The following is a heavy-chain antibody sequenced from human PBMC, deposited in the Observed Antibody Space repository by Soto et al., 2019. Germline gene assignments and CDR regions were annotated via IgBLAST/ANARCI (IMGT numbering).Heavy chain of an antibody. V-gene: IGHV4-39*01. CDR3: ARQGGYTAGCQGY. D-gene: IGHD5-18*01. J-gene: IGHJ4*02. CDR1: GASISSSDYY. CDR2: IYYSGRT. Sequence: SETLSLTCSVSGASISSSDYYWGWIRQPPGEGLEWIGSIYYSGRTNYNPSLNSRVTISLDTSKNQFSLKLSSVTAADTAGYYCARQGGYTAGCQGYWGQETLVTVS.